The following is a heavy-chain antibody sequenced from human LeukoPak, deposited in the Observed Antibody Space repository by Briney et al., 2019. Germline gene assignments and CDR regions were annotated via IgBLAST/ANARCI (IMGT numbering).Heavy chain of an antibody. V-gene: IGHV3-74*01. CDR3: ARGMSGYYGMDV. J-gene: IGHJ6*02. CDR1: GFTFSSYW. Sequence: GGSLRLSCAASGFTFSSYWMHWVRQAPGKGLVWVSRIKSDGSNYYADSVKGRFTIFRDNAKNTLYLQMNSLRAEDAAVYYCARGMSGYYGMDVWGQGTTVTVSS. CDR2: IKSDGSN.